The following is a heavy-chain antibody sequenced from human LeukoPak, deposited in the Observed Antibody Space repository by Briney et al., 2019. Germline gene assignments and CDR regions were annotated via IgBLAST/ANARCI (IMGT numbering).Heavy chain of an antibody. CDR2: IRSTANGYAT. V-gene: IGHV3-73*01. J-gene: IGHJ4*02. Sequence: HPGGSLRLSCAASGFTFSGSALHWVRQASGKGLEWVGRIRSTANGYATAYAASVKGRFTISRDDSKNTAYLQMNSLRTEDTAVYYCTSRSLLGYCSGGSCYSDYWGQGTLVTVSS. CDR3: TSRSLLGYCSGGSCYSDY. D-gene: IGHD2-15*01. CDR1: GFTFSGSA.